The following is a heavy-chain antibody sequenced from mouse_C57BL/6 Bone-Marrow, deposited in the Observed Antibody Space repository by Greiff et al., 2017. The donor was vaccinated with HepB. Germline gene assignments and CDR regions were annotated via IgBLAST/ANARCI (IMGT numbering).Heavy chain of an antibody. CDR1: GFSLTSYG. Sequence: QVQLQESGPGLVQPSQSLSITCTVSGFSLTSYGVHWVRQSPGKGLEWLGVIWSGGSTDYNAAFISRLSISKDNSKSQVFFKMNSLQADDTAIYYCARHYGSSYGWYLDVWGTGTTVTVSS. CDR3: ARHYGSSYGWYLDV. D-gene: IGHD1-1*01. J-gene: IGHJ1*03. CDR2: IWSGGST. V-gene: IGHV2-2*01.